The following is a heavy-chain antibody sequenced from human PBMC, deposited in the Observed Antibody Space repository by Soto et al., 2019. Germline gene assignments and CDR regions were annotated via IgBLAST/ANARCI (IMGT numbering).Heavy chain of an antibody. J-gene: IGHJ5*02. CDR2: ISSSSSYI. CDR3: AELTWDYYDSSGQPHWFDP. Sequence: PGGSLRLSCAASGFTFSSYSMNWVRQAPGKGLEWVSSISSSSSYIYYADSVKGRFTISRDNAKNSLYLQMNSPRAEDTAVYYCAELTWDYYDSSGQPHWFDPWGQG. V-gene: IGHV3-21*01. D-gene: IGHD3-22*01. CDR1: GFTFSSYS.